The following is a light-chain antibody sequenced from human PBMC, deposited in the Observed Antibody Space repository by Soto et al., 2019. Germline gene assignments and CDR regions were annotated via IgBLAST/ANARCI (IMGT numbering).Light chain of an antibody. V-gene: IGKV3-20*01. CDR2: RAS. CDR3: QQYGSSSWT. CDR1: QTIYSN. J-gene: IGKJ1*01. Sequence: IGMTQSPATLSVSPGERATLSCRASQTIYSNVAWYQQRPGQPPRLLIYRASSRATGIPARFSGSGSGTDFTLTISRLEPEDFAVYYCQQYGSSSWTFGRGTKVDIK.